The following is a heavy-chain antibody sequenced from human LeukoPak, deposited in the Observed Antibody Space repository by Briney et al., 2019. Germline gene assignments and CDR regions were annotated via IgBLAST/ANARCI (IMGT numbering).Heavy chain of an antibody. CDR2: INAGNGNT. CDR3: ARDSEVRRNLWHY. V-gene: IGHV1-3*01. J-gene: IGHJ4*02. Sequence: ASVKVSCKASGYTFTSYAMHWVRQAPGQRLEWMGWINAGNGNTKYSQKFQGRVTITRDTSASTAYMELSSLRSEDTAVYYCARDSEVRRNLWHYWGQGTLVTVSS. D-gene: IGHD3-10*01. CDR1: GYTFTSYA.